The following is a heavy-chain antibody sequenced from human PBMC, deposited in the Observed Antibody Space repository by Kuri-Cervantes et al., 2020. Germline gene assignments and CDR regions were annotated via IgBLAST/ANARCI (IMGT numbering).Heavy chain of an antibody. CDR2: IKQDGSEK. J-gene: IGHJ2*01. CDR1: GFTFSAYW. CDR3: AKETRGGLELRWYFDL. D-gene: IGHD1-7*01. Sequence: GGSLRLSCAASGFTFSAYWMSWVRQAPGKGLEWVGNIKQDGSEKYYVDSVKGRFTISRDNSKNTLYLQMNSLRAEDTAVYYCAKETRGGLELRWYFDLWGRGTLVTVSS. V-gene: IGHV3-7*03.